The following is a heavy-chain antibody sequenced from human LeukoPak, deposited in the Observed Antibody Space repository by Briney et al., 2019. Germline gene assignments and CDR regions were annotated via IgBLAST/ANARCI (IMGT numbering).Heavy chain of an antibody. CDR3: ARFGAPQWSGPTLGINAFDI. V-gene: IGHV1-2*02. J-gene: IGHJ3*02. Sequence: GASVKVSCKASGYTFTGYFLHWVRQAPGQGLEWMAWINPNNGDTNYAQKFQGRVTVTRDTSINTAYMELTRLRPDDTAVYYCARFGAPQWSGPTLGINAFDIWGQGTMVTVSS. D-gene: IGHD3-10*01. CDR2: INPNNGDT. CDR1: GYTFTGYF.